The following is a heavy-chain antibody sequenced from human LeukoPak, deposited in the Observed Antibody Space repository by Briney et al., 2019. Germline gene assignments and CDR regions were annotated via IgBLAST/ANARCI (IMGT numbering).Heavy chain of an antibody. CDR1: GYTFTSYD. V-gene: IGHV1-8*01. J-gene: IGHJ1*01. D-gene: IGHD6-13*01. CDR3: ARVQSIAAAGRRYFQN. CDR2: MNPNSGNT. Sequence: ASVKVSCKASGYTFTSYDINWVRQATGQGLEWMGWMNPNSGNTGYAQKFQGRVTMTRNTSISTAYMELSSLRSEDTAVYYCARVQSIAAAGRRYFQNWGQGTLVTVSS.